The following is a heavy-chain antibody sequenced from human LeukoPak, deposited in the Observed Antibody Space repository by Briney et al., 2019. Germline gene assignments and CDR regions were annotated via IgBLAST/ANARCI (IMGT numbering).Heavy chain of an antibody. J-gene: IGHJ4*02. Sequence: GASVKVSCKASGYTFTGYFIHWVRQAPGQGLEWMGWINPNSGGTNYAQTFQGRVTMTRDTSISTACMEVSRLRSDDTAVYYCTRSPPSAGYGYKPFDYWGQGTLVTVSS. D-gene: IGHD5-24*01. V-gene: IGHV1-2*02. CDR3: TRSPPSAGYGYKPFDY. CDR1: GYTFTGYF. CDR2: INPNSGGT.